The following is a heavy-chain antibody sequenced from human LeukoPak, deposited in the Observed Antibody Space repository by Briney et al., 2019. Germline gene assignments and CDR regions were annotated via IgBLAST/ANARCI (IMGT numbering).Heavy chain of an antibody. D-gene: IGHD5-24*01. J-gene: IGHJ4*02. Sequence: ASVKVSCKASGYTFTGYYMHWVRQTPGQGLEWMGWINPHSGGTNYAQKFQGRVTMTRDTSISTAYMELSRLRSDDTAVYYCARTRRNRDGYNLGYWGQGTLVTVSS. V-gene: IGHV1-2*02. CDR3: ARTRRNRDGYNLGY. CDR1: GYTFTGYY. CDR2: INPHSGGT.